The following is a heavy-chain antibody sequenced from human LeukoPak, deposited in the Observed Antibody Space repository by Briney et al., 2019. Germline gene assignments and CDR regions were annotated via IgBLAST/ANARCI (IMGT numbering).Heavy chain of an antibody. D-gene: IGHD3-22*01. V-gene: IGHV4-34*01. CDR2: INHSGST. CDR3: AFLDSSGYYL. Sequence: SETLSLTCAVYGGSFSGYYWSWIRQPPGKGLEWIGEINHSGSTNYNPSLKSRVTISVDTSKNQLSLKLSSVTAADTAVYYCAFLDSSGYYLWGQGTLVTVSS. J-gene: IGHJ4*02. CDR1: GGSFSGYY.